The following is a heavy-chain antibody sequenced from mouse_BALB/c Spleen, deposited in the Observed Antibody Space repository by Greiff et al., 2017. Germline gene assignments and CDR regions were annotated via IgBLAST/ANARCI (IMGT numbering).Heavy chain of an antibody. CDR1: GYSFTSYW. D-gene: IGHD1-1*01. V-gene: IGHV1-5*01. CDR3: TRAPGYGRGYFDY. CDR2: IYPGNSDT. J-gene: IGHJ2*01. Sequence: EVQLQQSGTVLARPGASVKMSCKASGYSFTSYWMHWVKQRPGQGLEWIGAIYPGNSDTSYNQKFKGKAKLTAVTSASTAYMELSSLTNEDSAVYYCTRAPGYGRGYFDYWGQGTTLTVSS.